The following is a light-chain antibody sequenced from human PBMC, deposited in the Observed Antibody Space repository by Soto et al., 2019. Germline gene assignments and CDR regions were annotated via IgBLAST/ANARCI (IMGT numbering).Light chain of an antibody. J-gene: IGLJ1*01. CDR2: DTT. CDR1: TGAVTNGHY. V-gene: IGLV7-46*01. Sequence: QAVVTQEPSLTVSPGGTVTLTCGSSTGAVTNGHYPYWFQQKPGQAPRTLIYDTTNRHSWTPARFSGSLLGGKAALTLSGAQPEDEDEYYCLLYYNRPYVFGTGTKVTVL. CDR3: LLYYNRPYV.